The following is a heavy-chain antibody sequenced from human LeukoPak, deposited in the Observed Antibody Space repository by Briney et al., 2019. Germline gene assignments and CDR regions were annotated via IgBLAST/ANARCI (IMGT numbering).Heavy chain of an antibody. D-gene: IGHD2-2*01. Sequence: GGSLRLSCAASGFTFRSHAMHWVRQAPGKGLDWVAVISYDGSNKYYADPVKGLFTLSRDNSKNTLYLQMNSLRAEDTAVYYCARSAVPAAMPCDSWGQGTLVTVSS. CDR3: ARSAVPAAMPCDS. CDR1: GFTFRSHA. CDR2: ISYDGSNK. J-gene: IGHJ4*02. V-gene: IGHV3-30-3*01.